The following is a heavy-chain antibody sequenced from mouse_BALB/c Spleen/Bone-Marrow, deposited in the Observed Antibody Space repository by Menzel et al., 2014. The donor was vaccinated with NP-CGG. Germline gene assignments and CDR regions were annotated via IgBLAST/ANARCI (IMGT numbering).Heavy chain of an antibody. Sequence: QVQLQQSGSVLVRPGASVKLSCKASGYTFTNSWIHWAKQRPGQGLEWIGEIHPNSGNTNFNEKFKVKATLTVDTSSSTAYVDLSSLTAEDSAVYYCARFGNYEGFAYWGQGTLVTVSA. CDR3: ARFGNYEGFAY. CDR2: IHPNSGNT. D-gene: IGHD2-1*01. J-gene: IGHJ3*01. CDR1: GYTFTNSW. V-gene: IGHV1S130*01.